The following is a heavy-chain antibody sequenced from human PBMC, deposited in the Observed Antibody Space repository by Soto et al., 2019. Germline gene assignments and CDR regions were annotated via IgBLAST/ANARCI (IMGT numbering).Heavy chain of an antibody. Sequence: SETLSLTCTVSGGSINSYYWSWIRQPPGRGLEWIGYIYYSGTTNYNPSLKSRVTISVDTSKNQFSLWLTSVTAADTAVYYCARNETYFSDTSNCAYGMDVWGQGNTVTVSS. CDR1: GGSINSYY. CDR2: IYYSGTT. V-gene: IGHV4-59*08. D-gene: IGHD2-2*01. J-gene: IGHJ6*02. CDR3: ARNETYFSDTSNCAYGMDV.